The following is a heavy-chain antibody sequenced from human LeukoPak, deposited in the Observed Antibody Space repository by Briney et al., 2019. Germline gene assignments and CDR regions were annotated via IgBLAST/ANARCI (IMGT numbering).Heavy chain of an antibody. J-gene: IGHJ4*02. V-gene: IGHV5-51*01. Sequence: GESLKISCKGSGYSFTSYWIGWVRQMPGKGLEWMGIIYPGDSDTRYSPSFQGQITISADKSISTAYLQWSSLKASDTDMYYRARLQVATISRAYYFDYWGQGTLVTVSS. D-gene: IGHD5-12*01. CDR1: GYSFTSYW. CDR3: ARLQVATISRAYYFDY. CDR2: IYPGDSDT.